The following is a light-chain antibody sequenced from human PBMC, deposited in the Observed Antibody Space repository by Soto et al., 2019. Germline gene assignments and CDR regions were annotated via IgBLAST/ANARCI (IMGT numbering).Light chain of an antibody. J-gene: IGKJ1*01. CDR3: QKYNSFWT. V-gene: IGKV1-5*01. Sequence: DIQMTQSPSTLSASVGDRVTISCRASQTISNWLAWYQQKPRKAPKLLIYDASSLESGVPSRFSGSGPGTEFTLTISSLQPEDFATYYCQKYNSFWTFGQGTKVDIK. CDR1: QTISNW. CDR2: DAS.